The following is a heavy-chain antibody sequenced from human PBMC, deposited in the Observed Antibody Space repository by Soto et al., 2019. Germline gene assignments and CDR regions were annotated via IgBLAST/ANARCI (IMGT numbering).Heavy chain of an antibody. CDR3: ARGRSVIAVAGRRPFDY. V-gene: IGHV4-34*01. D-gene: IGHD6-19*01. CDR1: GGSFSGYY. CDR2: INHSGST. Sequence: QVQLQQWGAGLLKPSETLSLTCAVYGGSFSGYYWSWIRQPPGKGLEWIGEINHSGSTNYNPSIKSRVTISVDTSKNQFSLKLSSVTAADTAVYYCARGRSVIAVAGRRPFDYWGQVTLVTVSS. J-gene: IGHJ4*02.